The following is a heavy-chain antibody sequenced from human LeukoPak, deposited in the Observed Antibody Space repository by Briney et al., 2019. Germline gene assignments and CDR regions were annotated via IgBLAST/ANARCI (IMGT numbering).Heavy chain of an antibody. D-gene: IGHD2-2*01. J-gene: IGHJ6*02. CDR3: ARGNVVVPAARFYYYYGMDV. V-gene: IGHV4-34*01. CDR2: INHSGST. CDR1: GGSFSGYY. Sequence: SETLSPTCAVYGGSFSGYYWSWIRQPPGKGLEWIGEINHSGSTNYNPSLKSRVTISVDTSKNQFSLKLSSVTAADTAVYYCARGNVVVPAARFYYYYGMDVWGQGTTVTVSS.